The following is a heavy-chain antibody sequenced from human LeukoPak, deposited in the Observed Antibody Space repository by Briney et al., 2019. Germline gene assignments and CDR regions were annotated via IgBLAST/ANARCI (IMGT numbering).Heavy chain of an antibody. Sequence: SETLSLTCTVSGGSISSYYWSWIRQPPGKGLEWIGYIYTSGSTNYNPSLKSRVTISVDTSKNQFSLKLSSVTAADTAVYYCARVRYYYDSSGSPAHNWFDPWGQGTLVTVSS. CDR1: GGSISSYY. D-gene: IGHD3-22*01. J-gene: IGHJ5*02. V-gene: IGHV4-4*09. CDR3: ARVRYYYDSSGSPAHNWFDP. CDR2: IYTSGST.